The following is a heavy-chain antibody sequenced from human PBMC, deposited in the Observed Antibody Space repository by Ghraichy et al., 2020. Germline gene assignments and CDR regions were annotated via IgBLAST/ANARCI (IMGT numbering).Heavy chain of an antibody. CDR2: MNPNSGNT. CDR3: ARRRGVSGTTLHS. CDR1: GYTFTSYD. Sequence: ASVKVSCKASGYTFTSYDINWVRQAPGQGLEWMGWMNPNSGNTGYAQRFQGRVTMTRNTSISTAYMELSSLTSDDTAVYYCARRRGVSGTTLHSWGQGTLVIVSS. J-gene: IGHJ4*02. V-gene: IGHV1-8*01. D-gene: IGHD1-7*01.